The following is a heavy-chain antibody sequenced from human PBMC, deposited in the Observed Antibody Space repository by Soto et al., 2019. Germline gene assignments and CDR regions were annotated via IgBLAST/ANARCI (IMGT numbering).Heavy chain of an antibody. CDR2: ISTYSGDT. Sequence: QVHLVQSGVEVKTPGASVKVSCQASGYTFFTYDISWVRQAPGQGLEWMGWISTYSGDTQYPQKFQGRVTMTTDTSTSTAYLELRSLRSDATAVYYCARHHGPTTSENWFDPWGQGTLVTVSS. D-gene: IGHD5-12*01. CDR1: GYTFFTYD. CDR3: ARHHGPTTSENWFDP. V-gene: IGHV1-18*01. J-gene: IGHJ5*02.